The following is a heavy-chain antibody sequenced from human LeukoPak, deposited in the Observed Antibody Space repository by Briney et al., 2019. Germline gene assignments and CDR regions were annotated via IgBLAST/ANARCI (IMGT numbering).Heavy chain of an antibody. J-gene: IGHJ4*02. CDR2: ISWNSGSI. D-gene: IGHD2-21*02. CDR3: AKDTGAVVVTATIDY. Sequence: PGRSLRLSCAASGFTFDDYAMHWVRQAPGKGLEWVSGISWNSGSIGYADSVKGRFTISRDNAKNSLYLQMNSLRAEDTALYYCAKDTGAVVVTATIDYWGQGTLVTVSS. CDR1: GFTFDDYA. V-gene: IGHV3-9*01.